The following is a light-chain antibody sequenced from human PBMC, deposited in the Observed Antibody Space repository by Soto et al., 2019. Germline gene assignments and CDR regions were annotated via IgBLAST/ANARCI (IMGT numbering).Light chain of an antibody. CDR3: QQLNNYPLT. Sequence: DIQLTQSPSFVSASVGDRVTITCRASQDIGNFLAWYQQKPGKAPKLLIYSSSTLQSGVPSRFSGSGSAAEFSLTISSLQTENFAAYFFQQLNNYPLTFGGGTKVEI. J-gene: IGKJ4*01. CDR1: QDIGNF. CDR2: SSS. V-gene: IGKV1-9*01.